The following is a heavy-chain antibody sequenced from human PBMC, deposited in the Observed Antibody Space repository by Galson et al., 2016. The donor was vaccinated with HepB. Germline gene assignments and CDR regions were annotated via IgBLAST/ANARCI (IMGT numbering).Heavy chain of an antibody. J-gene: IGHJ5*02. CDR3: APLGYCRGGLCYKVT. Sequence: TLSLTCTVSGDSISSGGYFWSWIRQHPGKGLEWIGYIAYSGTTYYNPSLKSRVTISVDTSKNQFSLTLNSVTAADTAVYYCAPLGYCRGGLCYKVTWSQGTLVTVSS. D-gene: IGHD2-15*01. CDR1: GDSISSGGYF. V-gene: IGHV4-31*03. CDR2: IAYSGTT.